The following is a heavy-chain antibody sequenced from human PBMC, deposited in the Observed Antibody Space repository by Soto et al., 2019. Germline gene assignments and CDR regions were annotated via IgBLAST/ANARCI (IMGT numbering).Heavy chain of an antibody. V-gene: IGHV3-9*01. D-gene: IGHD2-2*01. CDR3: AKATRAYDYYNIDV. CDR1: GFTFDDYA. Sequence: GGSLRLSCAASGFTFDDYAMHWVRQAPGKGLEWVSGISWNSDKIGYADSVKGRFTISRDNAKNSLYLQMNSLRAEDTALYYCAKATRAYDYYNIDVWGQGTTVTVSS. J-gene: IGHJ6*02. CDR2: ISWNSDKI.